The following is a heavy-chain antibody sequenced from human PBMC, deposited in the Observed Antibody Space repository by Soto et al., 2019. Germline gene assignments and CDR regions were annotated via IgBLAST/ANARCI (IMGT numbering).Heavy chain of an antibody. D-gene: IGHD3-10*01. Sequence: ASETLSLTCTVSGDSISSGNHYWSWIRQPPGKGLEWIGYIFYSGTAYYNPSLKSRLTISVDTSKNQFSLKLSSVTAADTAVYYCARTDYGTAHFDPWGQGSLVTVSS. V-gene: IGHV4-30-4*01. CDR3: ARTDYGTAHFDP. J-gene: IGHJ5*02. CDR1: GDSISSGNHY. CDR2: IFYSGTA.